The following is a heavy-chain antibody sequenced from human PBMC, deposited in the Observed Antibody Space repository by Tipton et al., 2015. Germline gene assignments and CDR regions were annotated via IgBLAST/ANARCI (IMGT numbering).Heavy chain of an antibody. CDR2: ISYSGST. CDR1: GGSVSTSNYY. Sequence: LRLSCTVSGGSVSTSNYYWGWIRQSPGKGLEWIGYISYSGSTNYNPSLKSRVTISVDTSKNQFSLKPSSVTAADTAVYYCARETTYYYDSSGGPVNYFDYWGQGTLVTVSS. J-gene: IGHJ4*02. CDR3: ARETTYYYDSSGGPVNYFDY. D-gene: IGHD3-22*01. V-gene: IGHV4-61*01.